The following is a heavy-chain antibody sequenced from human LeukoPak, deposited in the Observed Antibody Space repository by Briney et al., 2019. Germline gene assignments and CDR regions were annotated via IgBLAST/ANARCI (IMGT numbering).Heavy chain of an antibody. CDR3: ARQQRGAFDY. V-gene: IGHV6-1*01. CDR1: GDSVSSNTPA. Sequence: SQTLSLTCAISGDSVSSNTPAWNWIRQFPSRGLEWLGRTYYRSKWYNDYAVSVRSRITINPDTAKNQFSLQLNSVTPEDTAVYYCARQQRGAFDYWGQGTLVTVSS. CDR2: TYYRSKWYN. J-gene: IGHJ4*02. D-gene: IGHD6-13*01.